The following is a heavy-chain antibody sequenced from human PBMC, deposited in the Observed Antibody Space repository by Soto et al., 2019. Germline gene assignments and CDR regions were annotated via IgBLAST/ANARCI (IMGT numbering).Heavy chain of an antibody. V-gene: IGHV3-23*01. Sequence: PGGSLRLSCAASGFTFSSYAMSWVRQAPGKGLEWVSAISGSGGSTYYADSVKGRFTISRDNSKNTLYLQMNSLRAEDTAVYYCAKVESNFWSGYHRPLFDYWGQGTLVTVS. D-gene: IGHD3-3*01. CDR1: GFTFSSYA. CDR3: AKVESNFWSGYHRPLFDY. CDR2: ISGSGGST. J-gene: IGHJ4*02.